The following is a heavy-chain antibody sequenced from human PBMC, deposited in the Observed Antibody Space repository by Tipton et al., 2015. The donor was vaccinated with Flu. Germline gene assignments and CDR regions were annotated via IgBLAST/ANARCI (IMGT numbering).Heavy chain of an antibody. Sequence: VQLVQSGGGLIQRGGSLRLSCVVSGFTVSSNYMTWVRRAPGKGLEWVSVIYSGGSTNYADSVKGRFTISRDNSKNTLYLQMNSLRAEDTAVYYCARGRGYCVTTTCLLPFDFWGQGTLVTVSS. V-gene: IGHV3-53*01. CDR3: ARGRGYCVTTTCLLPFDF. CDR2: IYSGGST. D-gene: IGHD2-2*01. J-gene: IGHJ4*02. CDR1: GFTVSSNY.